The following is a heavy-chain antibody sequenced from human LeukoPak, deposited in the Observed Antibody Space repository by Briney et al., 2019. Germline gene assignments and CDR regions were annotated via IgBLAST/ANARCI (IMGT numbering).Heavy chain of an antibody. Sequence: PSETLSLTCTVSGGSISSYYWSWIRQPPGKGLEGVGYIYYSGSTNYNPSLKSRGTISVDTSKNQFSLKLSSVTAADTSVYYCARLGGVAARLGGGIDYWGQGTLVTVSS. J-gene: IGHJ4*02. CDR3: ARLGGVAARLGGGIDY. CDR2: IYYSGST. V-gene: IGHV4-59*01. D-gene: IGHD6-6*01. CDR1: GGSISSYY.